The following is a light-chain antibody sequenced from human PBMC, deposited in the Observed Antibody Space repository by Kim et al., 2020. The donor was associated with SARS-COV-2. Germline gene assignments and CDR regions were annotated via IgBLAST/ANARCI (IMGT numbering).Light chain of an antibody. J-gene: IGKJ4*01. CDR2: DST. CDR3: QHMKT. Sequence: SLSTGETAALSGRASQSISIYVVWYQQIPGQGPRLLIYDSTSRANGIPARFSGSGSGTDGTDFTLTISSLEPEDFAVYFCQHMKTFGGGTKGDIK. CDR1: QSISIY. V-gene: IGKV3-11*01.